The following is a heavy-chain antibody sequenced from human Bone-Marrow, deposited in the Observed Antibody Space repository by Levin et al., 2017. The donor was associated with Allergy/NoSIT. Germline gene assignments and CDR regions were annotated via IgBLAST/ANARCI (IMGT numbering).Heavy chain of an antibody. J-gene: IGHJ5*02. D-gene: IGHD6-19*01. CDR1: GASMGNYY. Sequence: GSLRLSCTVSGASMGNYYWSWIRQTAGKGLEWIGRIYTSGTTNYNASLEGRVTMSVDTSKNQVSLSLKSLTAADTAIYYCARDVSTSGWPSWFDPWGQGTLVSVSS. CDR2: IYTSGTT. CDR3: ARDVSTSGWPSWFDP. V-gene: IGHV4-4*07.